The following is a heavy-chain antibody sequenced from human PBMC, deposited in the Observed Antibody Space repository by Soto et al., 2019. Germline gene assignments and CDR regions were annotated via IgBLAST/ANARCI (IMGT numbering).Heavy chain of an antibody. D-gene: IGHD6-19*01. J-gene: IGHJ4*02. CDR1: GYTFSNYA. CDR3: ARDFSRLDY. V-gene: IGHV1-18*01. CDR2: IGNYNGIT. Sequence: QVQLVQSGAEVKKPGASVKVSCKASGYTFSNYAFSWVRQAPGQGLEWMGWIGNYNGITNYSQKFQDRITLTTDTSTTTAYMELRSLRSDDTAVYYCARDFSRLDYWGQGTLVTVSS.